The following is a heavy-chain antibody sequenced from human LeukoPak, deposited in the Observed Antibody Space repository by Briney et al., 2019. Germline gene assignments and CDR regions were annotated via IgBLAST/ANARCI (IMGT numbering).Heavy chain of an antibody. Sequence: GGSLRLSCAASGFTFSSYAMSWVRQAPGKGLEWVSAISGSGGSTYYADSVKGRFTISRDNSKNTLYLQMNSLGAEDTAVYYCAKSLVTYSSGWSFDYWGQGTLVTVSS. CDR3: AKSLVTYSSGWSFDY. CDR2: ISGSGGST. V-gene: IGHV3-23*01. CDR1: GFTFSSYA. D-gene: IGHD6-19*01. J-gene: IGHJ4*02.